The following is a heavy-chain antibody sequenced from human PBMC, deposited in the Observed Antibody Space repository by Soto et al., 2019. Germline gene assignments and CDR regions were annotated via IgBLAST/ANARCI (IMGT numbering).Heavy chain of an antibody. CDR3: ARHVYYDVLKKNY. D-gene: IGHD3-9*01. CDR1: GFTVSSNY. Sequence: GGSLRLSCAASGFTVSSNYMSWVRQAPGKGLEWVSVIYSGGSTYYADSVKGRFTISRDNSENTLYLQMNSLRAEDTAVYYCARHVYYDVLKKNYWGQGTLVTVSS. CDR2: IYSGGST. J-gene: IGHJ4*02. V-gene: IGHV3-66*04.